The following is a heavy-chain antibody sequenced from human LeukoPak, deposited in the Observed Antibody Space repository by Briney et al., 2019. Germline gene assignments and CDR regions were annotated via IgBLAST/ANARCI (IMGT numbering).Heavy chain of an antibody. CDR1: GFNFSDYN. Sequence: PGGSLRLSRAASGFNFSDYNMNWVRQAPGKGLEWVSVISSSSKYIYYADSVKGRFTISRDNAKNSLYLQMNSLRAEDTAVYYCARVSTAVSLAIDYWGQGTLVTVSS. CDR2: ISSSSKYI. J-gene: IGHJ4*02. CDR3: ARVSTAVSLAIDY. V-gene: IGHV3-21*06. D-gene: IGHD6-13*01.